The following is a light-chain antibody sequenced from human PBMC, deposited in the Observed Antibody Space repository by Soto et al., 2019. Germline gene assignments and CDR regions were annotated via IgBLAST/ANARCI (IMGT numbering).Light chain of an antibody. CDR2: HVT. Sequence: QSALTQPASVSGSPGQSITISCTGTSSDIGHYDYVSWYQQHPDKAPKLMIYHVTYRPSGVSNRYSGSKSGNSASLTISGLQADDEADYYCCSLTTSHTYVFGSGTKLTVL. J-gene: IGLJ1*01. CDR3: CSLTTSHTYV. V-gene: IGLV2-14*03. CDR1: SSDIGHYDY.